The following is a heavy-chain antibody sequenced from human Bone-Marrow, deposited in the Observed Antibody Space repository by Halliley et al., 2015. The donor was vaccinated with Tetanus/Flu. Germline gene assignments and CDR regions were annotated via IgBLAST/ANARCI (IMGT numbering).Heavy chain of an antibody. V-gene: IGHV4-31*02. D-gene: IGHD1-1*01. J-gene: IGHJ4*02. CDR2: TDHTGNT. Sequence: GLEWIGNTDHTGNTHYTPSLKSRVTISVDTSKNHFSLSLSSVTAADTAVYYCARDSDGNYYDYWGQGTLVTVSS. CDR3: ARDSDGNYYDY.